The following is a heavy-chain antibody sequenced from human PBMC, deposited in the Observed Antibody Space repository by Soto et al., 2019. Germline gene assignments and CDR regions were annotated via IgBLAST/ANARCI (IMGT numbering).Heavy chain of an antibody. D-gene: IGHD2-21*01. CDR2: MNPNSGNT. V-gene: IGHV1-8*02. J-gene: IGHJ3*02. CDR3: ASALTYHDI. CDR1: GYTFSCFD. Sequence: QVRLVQSGAEVQKPGASVKVSCKASGYTFSCFDLHWVRQAAGQGLEWMGRMNPNSGNTGYAQSFQGRVTMTRNTSLSTAYMELSRLRCEATAVYYCASALTYHDIW.